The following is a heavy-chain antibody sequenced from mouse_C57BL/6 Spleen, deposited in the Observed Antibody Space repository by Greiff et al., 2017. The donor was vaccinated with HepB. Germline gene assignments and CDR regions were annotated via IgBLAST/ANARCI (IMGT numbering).Heavy chain of an antibody. CDR1: GYTFTSYW. V-gene: IGHV1-7*01. CDR3: ARHYYGSSYFWYFDV. J-gene: IGHJ1*03. CDR2: INPSSGYT. D-gene: IGHD1-1*01. Sequence: QVQLQQSGAELAKPGASVKLSCKASGYTFTSYWMHWVKQRPGQGLEWIGYINPSSGYTKYNQKFKDKATLTADKSSITAYMQLSSLTYEDSAVYYCARHYYGSSYFWYFDVWGTGTTVTVSS.